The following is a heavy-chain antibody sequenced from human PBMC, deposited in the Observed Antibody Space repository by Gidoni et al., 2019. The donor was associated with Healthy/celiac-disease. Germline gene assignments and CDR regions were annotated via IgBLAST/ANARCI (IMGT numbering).Heavy chain of an antibody. CDR2: IHYSGST. CDR1: GGSISSGGYY. CDR3: AGGDTALHYGY. D-gene: IGHD5-18*01. J-gene: IGHJ4*02. V-gene: IGHV4-30-4*01. Sequence: QVQLQESGPGLVKPSQTLSLTCAVSGGSISSGGYYWSWIRQPPGKGLEWIGYIHYSGSTYYNPSLKSRVTISVDTSKNQFSLKLSSVTAADTAVYYCAGGDTALHYGYWGQGTLVTVSS.